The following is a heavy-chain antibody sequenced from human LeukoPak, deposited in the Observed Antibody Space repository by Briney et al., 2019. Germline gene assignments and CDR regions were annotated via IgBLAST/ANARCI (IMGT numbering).Heavy chain of an antibody. CDR2: IYPGDSDT. V-gene: IGHV5-51*01. Sequence: GESLKISCKGSGYSFSSLWIAWVRQMPGKGLEWMGTIYPGDSDTRYSPSFQGQVTISADKSISTAYLQWSSLKASDTAMYYCARCRIDSSGRYVDYWGQGTLVTVSS. D-gene: IGHD3-22*01. CDR3: ARCRIDSSGRYVDY. CDR1: GYSFSSLW. J-gene: IGHJ4*02.